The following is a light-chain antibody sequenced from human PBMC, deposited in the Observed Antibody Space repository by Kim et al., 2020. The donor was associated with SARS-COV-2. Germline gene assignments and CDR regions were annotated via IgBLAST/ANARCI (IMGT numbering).Light chain of an antibody. Sequence: SSELTQDPAVSVALGQTVRITCRGDDLRTFYVSWYQQKPRQTPILLIFPKNRRPSGIPDRFSASTSGDTASLTITGVQAEDEADYYCNSQDTKSDRWVFGGGTQLTVL. CDR1: DLRTFY. V-gene: IGLV3-19*01. J-gene: IGLJ3*02. CDR2: PKN. CDR3: NSQDTKSDRWV.